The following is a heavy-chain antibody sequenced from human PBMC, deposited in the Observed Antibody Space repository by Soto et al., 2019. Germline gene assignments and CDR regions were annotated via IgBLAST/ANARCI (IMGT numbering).Heavy chain of an antibody. CDR1: GFTFSTYV. D-gene: IGHD3-10*02. CDR2: IGGGGAT. J-gene: IGHJ4*02. Sequence: EVQLLDSGGGLVQPGGSLRLSCAASGFTFSTYVMSWVRQAPGKGLEWVSSIGGGGATFYADSVKGRFTISRDNSKNTMYLQLNSLRDDDMGMSYCATYPDGAYVRPYDYWGQGTLVTVSS. V-gene: IGHV3-23*01. CDR3: ATYPDGAYVRPYDY.